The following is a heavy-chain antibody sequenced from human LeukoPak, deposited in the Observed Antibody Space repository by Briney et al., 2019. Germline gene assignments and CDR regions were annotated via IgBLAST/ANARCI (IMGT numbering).Heavy chain of an antibody. D-gene: IGHD3-10*01. CDR1: GFTFSSYS. V-gene: IGHV3-21*01. J-gene: IGHJ4*02. CDR2: ISSSSSYI. Sequence: GGSLRLSCAASGFTFSSYSVNWVRQAPGKGLEWVSSISSSSSYIYYADSVKGRFTISRDNAKNSLYLQMNSLRAEDTAVYYCARDLYGSGKADRNNWGQGTLVTVSS. CDR3: ARDLYGSGKADRNN.